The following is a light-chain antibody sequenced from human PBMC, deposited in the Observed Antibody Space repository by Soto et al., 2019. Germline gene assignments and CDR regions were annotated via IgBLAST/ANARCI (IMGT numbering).Light chain of an antibody. J-gene: IGLJ3*02. CDR1: SSDVGAYNY. V-gene: IGLV2-11*01. CDR3: CSYAGSYTVV. CDR2: DVS. Sequence: QSALTQPRSVSGSPGQSVTISCTGTSSDVGAYNYVSWYQQHPGKVPKLMIYDVSRRPSGVPDRFSGSKSGNTASLTISGLQADDEADYYCCSYAGSYTVVFGGGPSSPS.